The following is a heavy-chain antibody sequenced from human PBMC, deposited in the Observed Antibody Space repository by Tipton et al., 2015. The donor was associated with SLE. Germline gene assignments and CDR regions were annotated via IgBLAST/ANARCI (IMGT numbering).Heavy chain of an antibody. J-gene: IGHJ4*02. CDR1: GGSISSYY. V-gene: IGHV4-34*01. D-gene: IGHD3-3*01. CDR2: INHSGST. CDR3: ARGGRFLEWLTY. Sequence: TLSLTCTVSGGSISSYYWSWIRQPPGKGLEWIGEINHSGSTNYNPSLKSRVTISVDTSKNQFSLKLSSVTAADTAVYYCARGGRFLEWLTYWGQGTLVTVSS.